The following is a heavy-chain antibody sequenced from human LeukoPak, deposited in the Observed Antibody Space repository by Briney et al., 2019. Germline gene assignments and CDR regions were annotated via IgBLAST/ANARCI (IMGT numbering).Heavy chain of an antibody. D-gene: IGHD3-10*01. CDR1: GFTFSTYS. CDR3: ARGRSITILRGVAISDGFDI. CDR2: IATSNDYI. Sequence: PGGSLRLSCAASGFTFSTYSMNWIRQAPGKGLEWVSSIATSNDYIYYAGSLKGRFTISRDNAKNSLYLHMNSLRPDDTAVYYCARGRSITILRGVAISDGFDIWGQETKVTVS. V-gene: IGHV3-21*06. J-gene: IGHJ3*02.